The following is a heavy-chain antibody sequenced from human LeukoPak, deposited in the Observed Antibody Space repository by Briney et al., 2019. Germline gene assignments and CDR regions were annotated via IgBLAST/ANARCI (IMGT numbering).Heavy chain of an antibody. CDR2: IIPILGIA. CDR1: GGTFSSYA. Sequence: SVKVSCKASGGTFSSYAISWVRQAPGQGLEWMGRIIPILGIANYAQKFQGRVTITADKSTSTAYMELSSLRSEDTAVYYCAKAMITFGGVIVFPTTLYYFDYWGQGTLVTVSS. V-gene: IGHV1-69*04. J-gene: IGHJ4*02. CDR3: AKAMITFGGVIVFPTTLYYFDY. D-gene: IGHD3-16*02.